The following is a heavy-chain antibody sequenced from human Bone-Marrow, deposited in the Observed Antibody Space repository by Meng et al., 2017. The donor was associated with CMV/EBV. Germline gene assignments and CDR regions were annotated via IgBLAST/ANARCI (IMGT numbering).Heavy chain of an antibody. CDR1: GYTFTGYY. D-gene: IGHD2-2*01. CDR2: INPSGGST. CDR3: ARELIDCSSTSCYDTLTRYYYYGMDV. J-gene: IGHJ6*02. Sequence: ASVKVSCKASGYTFTGYYMHWVRQAPGQGLEWMGIINPSGGSTSYAQKFQGRVTMTRDTSTSTVYTELSSLRSEDTAVYYCARELIDCSSTSCYDTLTRYYYYGMDVWGQGTTVTVSS. V-gene: IGHV1-46*01.